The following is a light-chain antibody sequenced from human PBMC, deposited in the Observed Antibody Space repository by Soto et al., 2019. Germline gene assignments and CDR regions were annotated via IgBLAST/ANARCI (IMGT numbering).Light chain of an antibody. V-gene: IGKV3-11*01. Sequence: NVLTPSPATLSLSPVDRALVSCRASQSVKTFLVWYQQRPGQPPRLLIHDASHRAAGIPARFSGSGFGTDFTLTISSLHPDDFATYYCQQYNSYSPTFGQGTGLEVK. CDR3: QQYNSYSPT. CDR1: QSVKTF. J-gene: IGKJ5*01. CDR2: DAS.